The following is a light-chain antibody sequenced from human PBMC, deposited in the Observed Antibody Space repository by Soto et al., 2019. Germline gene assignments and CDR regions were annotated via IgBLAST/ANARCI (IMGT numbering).Light chain of an antibody. Sequence: SYELTQPSSVSVSPGQTARITCSGDVLAKRYTRWFQQKPGQAPVLVIYKDSERPSGIPERFSGSSSGTTVTLTISGAQVEDEADYYCYCAADNNPSVFGTGTSSPS. J-gene: IGLJ1*01. CDR1: VLAKRY. CDR3: YCAADNNPSV. V-gene: IGLV3-27*01. CDR2: KDS.